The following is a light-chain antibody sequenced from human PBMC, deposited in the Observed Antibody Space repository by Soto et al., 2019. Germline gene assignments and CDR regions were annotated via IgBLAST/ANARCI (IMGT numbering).Light chain of an antibody. CDR3: QHYTSDPWT. Sequence: DIEMTQSPSTLSASVGDRVTITCRASQTIRSWLAWYQQRPGKAPKVLIYDASSLESGVPARFSGSGSETEFTLTISSLQPEDSASYYCQHYTSDPWTFGQGPKVEIK. CDR1: QTIRSW. J-gene: IGKJ1*01. CDR2: DAS. V-gene: IGKV1-5*01.